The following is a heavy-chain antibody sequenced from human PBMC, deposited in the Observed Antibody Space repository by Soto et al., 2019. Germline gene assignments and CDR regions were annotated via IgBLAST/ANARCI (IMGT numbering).Heavy chain of an antibody. V-gene: IGHV2-70*01. Sequence: ESGPTLVNPTQTLTLTCTFSGFSLSTSGMCVSWIRQPPGKALEWLALIDWDDDKYYSTSLKTRLTISKDNSKNQVVLTMTNMDPVDTATYYCARLYGNNYTHDYWGQGTLVTVSS. CDR2: IDWDDDK. D-gene: IGHD4-4*01. CDR1: GFSLSTSGMC. J-gene: IGHJ4*02. CDR3: ARLYGNNYTHDY.